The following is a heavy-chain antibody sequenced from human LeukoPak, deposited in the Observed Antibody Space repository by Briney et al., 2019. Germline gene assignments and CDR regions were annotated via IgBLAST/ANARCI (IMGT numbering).Heavy chain of an antibody. CDR2: INHSGST. CDR1: GGSFSGYY. D-gene: IGHD1-14*01. Sequence: SGTLSLTCAVYGGSFSGYYWSWIRQPPGKGLEWIGEINHSGSTNYNPSLKSRVTISVDTSKNQFSLKLSSVTAADTAVYYCARDKISINAFDMWGQGTMVTVSS. CDR3: ARDKISINAFDM. V-gene: IGHV4-34*01. J-gene: IGHJ3*02.